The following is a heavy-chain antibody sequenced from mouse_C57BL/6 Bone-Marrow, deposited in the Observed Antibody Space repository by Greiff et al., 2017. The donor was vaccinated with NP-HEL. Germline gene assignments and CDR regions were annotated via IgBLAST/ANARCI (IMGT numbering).Heavy chain of an antibody. V-gene: IGHV1-15*01. J-gene: IGHJ2*01. CDR1: GYTFTDYE. D-gene: IGHD3-2*02. CDR3: TRSSGYRFDY. CDR2: IDPETGGT. Sequence: QVQLQQSGAELVRPGASVTLTCKASGYTFTDYEMHWVKQTTVHGLEWIGAIDPETGGTAYNHTCKDKAILTADKSSSTAYMELRSLTSEDSAVYYFTRSSGYRFDYWGQGTTLTVSS.